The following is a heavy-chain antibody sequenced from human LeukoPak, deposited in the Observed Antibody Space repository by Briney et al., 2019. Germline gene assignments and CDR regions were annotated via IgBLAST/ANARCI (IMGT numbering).Heavy chain of an antibody. CDR3: AKDKSYSELYHFDY. CDR1: GFTFSSYG. D-gene: IGHD3-3*01. CDR2: ISGSGGST. J-gene: IGHJ4*02. Sequence: GGSLRLSCAASGFTFSSYGMSWVRQAPGKGLEWVSAISGSGGSTYYADSVKGRFTISRDNSQNILFLQMNSLRPEDTAVYYCAKDKSYSELYHFDYWGQGALVTVSS. V-gene: IGHV3-23*01.